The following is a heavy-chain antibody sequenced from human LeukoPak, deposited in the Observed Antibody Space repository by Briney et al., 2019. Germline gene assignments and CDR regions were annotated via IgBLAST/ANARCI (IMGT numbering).Heavy chain of an antibody. CDR3: ARIGYNHYFDY. CDR1: VYTFTGYY. Sequence: ASVKVSCKASVYTFTGYYIHWLRQAPGQGLEWMGWINPNSGGTNYAQTFQGRVTMTRDTSITTAYLELSRLRSDDTAVYSCARIGYNHYFDYWGQGTLVTVSS. J-gene: IGHJ4*02. V-gene: IGHV1-2*02. D-gene: IGHD5-24*01. CDR2: INPNSGGT.